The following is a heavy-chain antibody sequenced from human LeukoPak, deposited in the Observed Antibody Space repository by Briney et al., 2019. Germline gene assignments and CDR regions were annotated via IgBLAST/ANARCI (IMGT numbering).Heavy chain of an antibody. J-gene: IGHJ6*02. CDR1: GGSISSGDYY. V-gene: IGHV4-39*07. Sequence: SETLSLTCTVSGGSISSGDYYWSWIRQPPGKGLEWIGEINHSGSTNYNPSLKSRVTISVDTSKNQFSLKLSSVTAADTAVYYCAREFGYGDYGGYYYYYGMDVWGQGTTVTVSS. D-gene: IGHD4-17*01. CDR3: AREFGYGDYGGYYYYYGMDV. CDR2: INHSGST.